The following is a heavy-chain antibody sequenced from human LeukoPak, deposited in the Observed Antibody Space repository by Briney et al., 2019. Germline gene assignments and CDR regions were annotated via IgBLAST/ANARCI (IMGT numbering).Heavy chain of an antibody. CDR1: GFTFSSYW. D-gene: IGHD6-19*01. Sequence: GGSLRLSCAASGFTFSSYWMSWVRQAPGKGLEWVANIKQDGSEKYYVDSVKGRFTISRDNAKSSLYLQMNSLRAEDTAVYYCARDLWLDNYYFDHWGQGTLVTVSS. CDR3: ARDLWLDNYYFDH. CDR2: IKQDGSEK. J-gene: IGHJ4*02. V-gene: IGHV3-7*01.